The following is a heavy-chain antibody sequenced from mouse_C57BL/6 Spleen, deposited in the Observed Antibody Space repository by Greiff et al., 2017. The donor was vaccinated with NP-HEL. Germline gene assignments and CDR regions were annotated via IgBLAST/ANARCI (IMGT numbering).Heavy chain of an antibody. D-gene: IGHD4-1*01. CDR1: GFTFSSYA. J-gene: IGHJ4*01. CDR3: TRDTGTGAMDY. V-gene: IGHV5-9-1*02. CDR2: ISSGGDYI. Sequence: EVMLVESGEGLVKPGGSLKLSCAASGFTFSSYAMSWVRQTPEKRLEWVAYISSGGDYIYYADTVKGRFTSSRDNARNTLYLQMSSLKSEDTAMYYCTRDTGTGAMDYWGQGTSVTVSS.